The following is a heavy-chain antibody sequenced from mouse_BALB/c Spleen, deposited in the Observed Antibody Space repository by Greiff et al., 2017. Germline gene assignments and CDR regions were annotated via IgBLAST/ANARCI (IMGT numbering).Heavy chain of an antibody. Sequence: QVQLQQSGAELARPGASVKLSCKASGYTFTSYWMQWVKQRPGQGLEWIGAIYPGDGDTRYTQKFKGKATLTADKSSSTAYMQLSSLASEDSAVYYCARSGSSYDYWGQGTTLTVSS. J-gene: IGHJ2*01. CDR2: IYPGDGDT. D-gene: IGHD1-1*01. CDR1: GYTFTSYW. CDR3: ARSGSSYDY. V-gene: IGHV1-87*01.